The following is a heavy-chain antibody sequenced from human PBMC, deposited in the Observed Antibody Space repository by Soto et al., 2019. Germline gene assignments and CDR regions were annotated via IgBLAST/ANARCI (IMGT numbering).Heavy chain of an antibody. V-gene: IGHV4-31*03. CDR2: IYYSGST. CDR3: ARAGANYGDYFDY. J-gene: IGHJ4*02. Sequence: QVQLQESGPGLVKPSQTLSLTCTVSGGSISSGGYYWSWIRQHPGKGLEWIGYIYYSGSTYYNPSRKGRLTLSVDTSKNQFSLKLSSVTAADTAVYYCARAGANYGDYFDYWGQGTLVTVSS. CDR1: GGSISSGGYY. D-gene: IGHD4-17*01.